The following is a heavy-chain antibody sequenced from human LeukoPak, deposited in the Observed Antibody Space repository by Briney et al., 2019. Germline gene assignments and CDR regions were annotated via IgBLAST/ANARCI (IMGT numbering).Heavy chain of an antibody. Sequence: GASVKVSCKASGNPFTDYYMHWVRQAPGQVLEWMGTINASTLTTRYAQKFQGRVSVTTDTSTRTVYMQLSGLRSEDTALYYCAREWSVAKRFDDWSQGTPVIVSS. CDR1: GNPFTDYY. V-gene: IGHV1-46*01. CDR3: AREWSVAKRFDD. CDR2: INASTLTT. J-gene: IGHJ4*02. D-gene: IGHD3-3*01.